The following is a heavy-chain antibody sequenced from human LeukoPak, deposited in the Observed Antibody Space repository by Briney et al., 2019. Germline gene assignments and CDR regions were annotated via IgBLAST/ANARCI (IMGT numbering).Heavy chain of an antibody. D-gene: IGHD1-7*01. CDR3: AKDLELELPLYFDY. Sequence: GGSLRLSCAASGFTFRSYAMTWVRQAPGKGLEWVSAISGSGGSTYYADSVKGRFTISRDNSKNTLYLQMNSLRAEDTAVYYCAKDLELELPLYFDYWGQGTLVTVSS. V-gene: IGHV3-23*01. CDR1: GFTFRSYA. CDR2: ISGSGGST. J-gene: IGHJ4*02.